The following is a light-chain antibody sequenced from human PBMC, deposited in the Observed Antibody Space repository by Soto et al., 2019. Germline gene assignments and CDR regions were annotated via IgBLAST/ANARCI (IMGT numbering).Light chain of an antibody. CDR2: GVS. Sequence: ESVLTQSPGTLSLSPGERATLSCRASQSVRSNYLAWYQQKPGQAPRLLIYGVSARATGIPDRFSGSGSGTDFTLTISRLEPEDFAVFYCQQYGNSHPYTFGQGTK. CDR1: QSVRSNY. CDR3: QQYGNSHPYT. J-gene: IGKJ2*01. V-gene: IGKV3-20*01.